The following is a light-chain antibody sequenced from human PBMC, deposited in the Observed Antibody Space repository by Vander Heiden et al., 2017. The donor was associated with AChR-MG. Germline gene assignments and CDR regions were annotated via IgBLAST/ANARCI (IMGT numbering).Light chain of an antibody. CDR2: DAS. V-gene: IGKV3-11*01. CDR3: QQRSNWPPGLT. CDR1: QSVSSY. Sequence: EIVLTQSPPTLSSSPGEIATLSCSASQSVSSYLAWYQQKPGQAPRLLIYDASNRATGIPARFSGSGSGTDFTLTISSLGPEDFAVYYCQQRSNWPPGLTFGGGTKVEIK. J-gene: IGKJ4*01.